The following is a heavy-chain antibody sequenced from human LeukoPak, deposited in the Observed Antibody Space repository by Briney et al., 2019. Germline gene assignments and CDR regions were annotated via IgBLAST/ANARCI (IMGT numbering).Heavy chain of an antibody. Sequence: GGSLRLSCAASGFTFSSYAMSWVCQAPGKGLEWVSAISGSGGSTYYADSVKGRFTISRDNSKNTLYLQMNSLRAEDTAVYYCAKDPDYDFWSGYYFYFDYWGQGTLVTVSS. V-gene: IGHV3-23*01. CDR1: GFTFSSYA. CDR3: AKDPDYDFWSGYYFYFDY. CDR2: ISGSGGST. J-gene: IGHJ4*02. D-gene: IGHD3-3*01.